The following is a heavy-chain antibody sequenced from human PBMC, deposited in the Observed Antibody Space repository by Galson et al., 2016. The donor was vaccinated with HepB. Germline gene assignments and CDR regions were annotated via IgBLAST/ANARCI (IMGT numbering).Heavy chain of an antibody. V-gene: IGHV2-5*01. CDR3: AHSRRLGVFTLFDS. Sequence: PALVKPTQTLTLTCTFSGFSLNTDAVAVGWIRQPPGKALEWLGLLYYNDDKRYRPSLQSRLTIAKASSRDQVVLTMTNMDPVDTATYYCAHSRRLGVFTLFDSWGQGARVTVSS. J-gene: IGHJ4*02. D-gene: IGHD7-27*01. CDR2: LYYNDDK. CDR1: GFSLNTDAVA.